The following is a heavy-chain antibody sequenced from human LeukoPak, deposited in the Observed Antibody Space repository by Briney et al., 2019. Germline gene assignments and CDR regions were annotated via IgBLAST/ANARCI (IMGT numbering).Heavy chain of an antibody. Sequence: SETLSLTCAVYGGSFSGYYWSWIRQPPGKGLEWIGEINHSGSTNYNPSLKSRVTISVDTSKNQFSLKLSSVTAADTAVYYCARGARPRPSMVYSDPRAEYFQHWGQGTLVTVSS. CDR1: GGSFSGYY. D-gene: IGHD2-8*01. CDR2: INHSGST. J-gene: IGHJ1*01. V-gene: IGHV4-34*01. CDR3: ARGARPRPSMVYSDPRAEYFQH.